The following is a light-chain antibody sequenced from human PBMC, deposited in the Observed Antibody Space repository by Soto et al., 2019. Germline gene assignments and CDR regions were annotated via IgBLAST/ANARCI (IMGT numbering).Light chain of an antibody. CDR2: AAS. J-gene: IGKJ3*01. Sequence: LTKSPGSLSLYTGERATLSCRASQSVGSYLAWYQQKPGQAPRLLIYAASKRATGIPARFSGSGSGTDFTLTISSLEPEDFALYYCQQLSHWPFTFGPGTMVD. V-gene: IGKV3-11*01. CDR1: QSVGSY. CDR3: QQLSHWPFT.